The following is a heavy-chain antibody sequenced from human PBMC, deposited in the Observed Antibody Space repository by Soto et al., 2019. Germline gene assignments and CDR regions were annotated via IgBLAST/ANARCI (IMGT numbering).Heavy chain of an antibody. D-gene: IGHD3-10*01. J-gene: IGHJ4*02. Sequence: EVQLVESGGGLVQPGGSLRLSCAASGFTFSDHYMDWVRQAPGKGLEWVGRIRNKANSYTTEYAASVKGRITISRDDSKNSLSLQMNSLKTEDTAVYYCARADYGSGSYYLDYWGQGTLVTVSS. CDR3: ARADYGSGSYYLDY. CDR2: IRNKANSYTT. V-gene: IGHV3-72*01. CDR1: GFTFSDHY.